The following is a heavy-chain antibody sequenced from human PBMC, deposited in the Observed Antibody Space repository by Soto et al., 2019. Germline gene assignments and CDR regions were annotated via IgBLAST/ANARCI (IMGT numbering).Heavy chain of an antibody. CDR3: AASVTTGGGFDI. CDR1: GFSVSAKY. J-gene: IGHJ3*02. D-gene: IGHD4-17*01. Sequence: PGGSLRLSCAVSGFSVSAKYMIWGRQAPGKDLEWLSAMSDAGITSYADSVKGRFIISRDKTKNTVSLQMDSLKVDDTAVYYCAASVTTGGGFDIWGQGTMVTVSS. CDR2: MSDAGIT. V-gene: IGHV3-53*01.